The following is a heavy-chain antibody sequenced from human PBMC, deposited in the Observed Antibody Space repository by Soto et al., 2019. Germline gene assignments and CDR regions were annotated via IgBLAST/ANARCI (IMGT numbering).Heavy chain of an antibody. D-gene: IGHD2-2*01. CDR2: INAGNGNT. V-gene: IGHV1-3*01. CDR3: ARDVDCISTSCFYFDY. Sequence: GASVKVSCKASGYTFTSYAMHWVRQAPGQRLEWMGWINAGNGNTKYSQKFQGRVTITRDTSASTAYMELSSLRSEDTAVYYCARDVDCISTSCFYFDYWGQGTLVTVSS. J-gene: IGHJ4*02. CDR1: GYTFTSYA.